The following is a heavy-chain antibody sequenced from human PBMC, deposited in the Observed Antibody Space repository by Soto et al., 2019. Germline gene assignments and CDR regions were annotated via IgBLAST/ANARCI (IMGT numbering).Heavy chain of an antibody. J-gene: IGHJ6*04. V-gene: IGHV3-15*01. CDR3: TPLYSYPPGVYYYDMDV. CDR1: GFTFSNAW. Sequence: EVQLVESGGGLVKPGGSLRLSCAASGFTFSNAWMSWVRQAPGKGLEWVGRIKSKTDGGTTDYAAPVKGRFTISTDDLKNTLYLQMNSLKTDDTAVYYCTPLYSYPPGVYYYDMDVWGKGTTVTVSS. D-gene: IGHD5-18*01. CDR2: IKSKTDGGTT.